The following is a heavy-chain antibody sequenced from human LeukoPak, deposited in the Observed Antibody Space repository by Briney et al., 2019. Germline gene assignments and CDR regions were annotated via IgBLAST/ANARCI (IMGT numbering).Heavy chain of an antibody. J-gene: IGHJ5*02. CDR3: ARDYAGTNWFDP. Sequence: PGGSLRLSCAASGFTFSSYWMHWVRQAPGKGLVWVSRINSDGSSTSYADSVKGRFTISRDNAKNTLYLQMSSLRAEDTAVYYCARDYAGTNWFDPWGQGTLVTVSS. V-gene: IGHV3-74*01. D-gene: IGHD1-26*01. CDR2: INSDGSST. CDR1: GFTFSSYW.